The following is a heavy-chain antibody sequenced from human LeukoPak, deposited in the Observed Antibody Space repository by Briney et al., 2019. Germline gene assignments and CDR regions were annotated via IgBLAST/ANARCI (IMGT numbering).Heavy chain of an antibody. D-gene: IGHD2-8*01. J-gene: IGHJ6*02. V-gene: IGHV3-33*01. CDR3: ARETPEMVWYGMDV. CDR1: GFTFSSYG. Sequence: GGSLRLSCAASGFTFSSYGMHWVRQAPGKGLEWVAVIWYDGSNKYYADSVKGRFTISRDNSKNTLYLQMNSLRAEDTAVYYCARETPEMVWYGMDVWGQGTTVTVSS. CDR2: IWYDGSNK.